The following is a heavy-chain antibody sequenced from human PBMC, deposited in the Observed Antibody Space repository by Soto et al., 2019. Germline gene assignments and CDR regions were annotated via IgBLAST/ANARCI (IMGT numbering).Heavy chain of an antibody. J-gene: IGHJ6*02. Sequence: ASVKVSCKASGYTFTGYYVHWVRQAPGQGLEWMGWINPNSGDTYLAQRFQGRVTMNRDTSIGTAYMELRGLTSDDTAEYYCAKGGAIVAAGTRIYLYNAMDVWGQGTTVTVSS. V-gene: IGHV1-2*02. CDR1: GYTFTGYY. D-gene: IGHD1-26*01. CDR2: INPNSGDT. CDR3: AKGGAIVAAGTRIYLYNAMDV.